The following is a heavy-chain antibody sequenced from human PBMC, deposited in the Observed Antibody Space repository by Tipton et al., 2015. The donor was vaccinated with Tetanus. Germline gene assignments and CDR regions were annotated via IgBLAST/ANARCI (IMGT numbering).Heavy chain of an antibody. CDR3: ARYDSSGVTFDY. CDR1: GYTFSTLG. CDR2: TTTYTGKR. J-gene: IGHJ4*02. V-gene: IGHV1-18*01. D-gene: IGHD3-22*01. Sequence: QLVQSGPEVKTPGASVKVSCKASGYTFSTLGITWVRQAPGQGLEWMGWTTTYTGKRNFAQKFQDRLTMTTDTSTNTAYMELRSLRSDDTAVYYCARYDSSGVTFDYWSQGTLVTVSS.